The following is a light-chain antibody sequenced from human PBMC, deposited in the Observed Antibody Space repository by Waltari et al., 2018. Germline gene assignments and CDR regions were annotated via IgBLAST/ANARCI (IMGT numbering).Light chain of an antibody. CDR3: CSYADTSTPNWV. CDR1: SSDVGSSNL. CDR2: EGS. Sequence: QSALTQPASVSGSPGQSITISCTGTSSDVGSSNLVSWYQQHPGKAPKLMIYEGSKRPSGVSNRFSGSKSGNTASLTISGLQAEDEADYYCCSYADTSTPNWVFGGGTKLTVL. V-gene: IGLV2-23*01. J-gene: IGLJ3*02.